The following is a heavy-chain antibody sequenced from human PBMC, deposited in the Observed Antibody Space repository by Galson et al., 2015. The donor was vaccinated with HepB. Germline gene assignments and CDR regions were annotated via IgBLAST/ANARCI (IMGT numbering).Heavy chain of an antibody. V-gene: IGHV3-30*18. CDR1: GFTFSSYG. CDR2: MSYDGSNK. Sequence: LRLSCAASGFTFSSYGMHWVRQAPGKGLEWVAVMSYDGSNKYYADSVKGRFTISRDNSKNTLYLQMNSLRAEDTAVYYCAKDQWVYWGQGTLVTVSS. J-gene: IGHJ4*02. D-gene: IGHD2-8*01. CDR3: AKDQWVY.